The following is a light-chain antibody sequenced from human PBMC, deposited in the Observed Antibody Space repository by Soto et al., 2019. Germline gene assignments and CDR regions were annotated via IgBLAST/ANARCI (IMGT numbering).Light chain of an antibody. J-gene: IGKJ1*01. CDR3: QKYDMDPPAT. CDR1: QGIHNF. CDR2: GAS. Sequence: DIQMTQSPSSLSAFVGDSVTMSCRASQGIHNFLAWYQHKPGKAPKLLIFGASTLHSGVPSRFSVSGSGTDFTLTITNLQPEDVATYYCQKYDMDPPATFGQGTKVEI. V-gene: IGKV1-27*01.